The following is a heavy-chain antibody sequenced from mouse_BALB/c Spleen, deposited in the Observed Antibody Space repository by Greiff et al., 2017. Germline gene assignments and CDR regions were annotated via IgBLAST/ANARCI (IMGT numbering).Heavy chain of an antibody. V-gene: IGHV5-4*02. CDR3: AREDYDYDAWFAY. J-gene: IGHJ3*01. Sequence: EVMLVESGGGLVKPGGSLKLSCAASGFTFSDYYMYWVRQTPEKRLEWVATISDGGSYTYYPDSVKGRFTISRDNAKNNLYLQLSSLKSEGTAMYYCAREDYDYDAWFAYWGQGTLVTVCA. CDR1: GFTFSDYY. D-gene: IGHD2-4*01. CDR2: ISDGGSYT.